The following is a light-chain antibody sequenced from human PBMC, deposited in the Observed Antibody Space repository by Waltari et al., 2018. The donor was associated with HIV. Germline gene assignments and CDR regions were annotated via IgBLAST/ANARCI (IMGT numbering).Light chain of an antibody. Sequence: IQLTQSPSFLSASVRDRGSITCRASQDISNNLAWYQQKPGTVPKLLIYAASSLQSGVPSRFSGSGSGTDFTLTITSLQPDDFATYYCQQRNSDPFTFGPGTKVDIK. V-gene: IGKV1-9*01. CDR2: AAS. CDR3: QQRNSDPFT. J-gene: IGKJ3*01. CDR1: QDISNN.